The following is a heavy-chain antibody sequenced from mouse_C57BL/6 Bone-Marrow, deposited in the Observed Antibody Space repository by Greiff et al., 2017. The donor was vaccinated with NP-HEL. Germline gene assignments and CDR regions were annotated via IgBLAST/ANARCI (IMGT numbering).Heavy chain of an antibody. CDR3: ARGRWLLRKEYAMDY. CDR2: ISYSGST. Sequence: EVMLVDSGPGLAKPSQTLSLTCSVPGYSITSDYWNWIRKFPGNKLEYMGYISYSGSTYYNPSLKSRISITRYTSKNQYYLQLNSVTTEDTATYYCARGRWLLRKEYAMDYWGQGTSVTVSS. CDR1: GYSITSDY. D-gene: IGHD2-3*01. J-gene: IGHJ4*01. V-gene: IGHV3-8*01.